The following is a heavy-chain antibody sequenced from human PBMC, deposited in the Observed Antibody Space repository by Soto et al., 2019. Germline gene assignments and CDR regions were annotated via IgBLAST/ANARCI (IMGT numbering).Heavy chain of an antibody. D-gene: IGHD1-26*01. V-gene: IGHV4-59*01. CDR3: ARQTKSWGGPFDH. J-gene: IGHJ4*02. Sequence: SETLSLTCTVSGGSMSYYYWSWIRQSPGKGLEWLGFIYYTGTTHYNPSLNSRVSMSVDTSQSQFSLNLSSVTAADTAVYYCARQTKSWGGPFDHWGQGTVVTVSS. CDR2: IYYTGTT. CDR1: GGSMSYYY.